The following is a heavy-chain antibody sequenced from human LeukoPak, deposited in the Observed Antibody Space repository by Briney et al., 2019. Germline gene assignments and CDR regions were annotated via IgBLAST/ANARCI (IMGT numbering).Heavy chain of an antibody. V-gene: IGHV4-4*07. CDR3: ARAKYSSGWFSSGSYGMDV. D-gene: IGHD6-19*01. Sequence: SETLSLTCTVSGGSISSYYWSWIRQPAGKGLEWIGRIYTSGSTNYNPSLKSRVTMSVDTSKNQFSLKLSSVTAADTAVYYCARAKYSSGWFSSGSYGMDVWGQGTTVTVSS. J-gene: IGHJ6*02. CDR1: GGSISSYY. CDR2: IYTSGST.